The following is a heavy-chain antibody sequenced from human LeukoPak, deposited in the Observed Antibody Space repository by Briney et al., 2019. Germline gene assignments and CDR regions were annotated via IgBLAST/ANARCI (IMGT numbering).Heavy chain of an antibody. D-gene: IGHD3-10*01. J-gene: IGHJ3*02. CDR2: IYSGGST. Sequence: GGSLRLSCAASGFTVSSNEMSWVRQAPGKGLEWVSVIYSGGSTYYADSVKGRFTISRDNSKNTLYLQMNSLRAEDTAVYYCARDQEYYGSAFDIWGQGTMVTVSS. CDR3: ARDQEYYGSAFDI. CDR1: GFTVSSNE. V-gene: IGHV3-66*01.